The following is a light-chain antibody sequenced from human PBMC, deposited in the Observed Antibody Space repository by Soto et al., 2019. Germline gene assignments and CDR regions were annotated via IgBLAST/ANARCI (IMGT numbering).Light chain of an antibody. CDR2: GAS. V-gene: IGKV3-20*01. Sequence: EIVLTQSPGTLSLSPGERVTLSCRASQSVSSNYLAWYQQKPGQAPRLLIYGASSRATGIPDRFSGSGSGTDFTLSISRLEPEDFAVYYCQQYGISPQTFGQGTKVEIK. CDR1: QSVSSNY. J-gene: IGKJ1*01. CDR3: QQYGISPQT.